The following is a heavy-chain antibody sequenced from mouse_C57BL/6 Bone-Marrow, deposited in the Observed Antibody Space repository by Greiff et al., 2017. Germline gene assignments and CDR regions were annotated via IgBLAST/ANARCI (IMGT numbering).Heavy chain of an antibody. D-gene: IGHD5-1*01. Sequence: EVQRVESGGDLVKPGGSLKLSCAASGFTFSSYGMSWVRQTPDKRLEWVATISSGGSYTYYPDSVKGRFTISRDNAKNTLYLQMSSMKSEDTAMXYCARRRRTSAMDYWGQGTSVTVSS. CDR1: GFTFSSYG. J-gene: IGHJ4*01. CDR3: ARRRRTSAMDY. CDR2: ISSGGSYT. V-gene: IGHV5-6*01.